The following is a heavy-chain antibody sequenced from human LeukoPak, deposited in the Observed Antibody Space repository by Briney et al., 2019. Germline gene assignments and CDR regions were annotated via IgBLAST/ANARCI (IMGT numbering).Heavy chain of an antibody. V-gene: IGHV3-23*01. D-gene: IGHD3-9*01. CDR3: AKWGDYDILTGYYDPDY. J-gene: IGHJ4*02. Sequence: GASLSLSCAASGFTFSNYAMSWVRQAPGKGLEWVSAVSGRDDSTYYADSVKGRFTISRDTSKNTLYLQMNSLRAEDTAVYYCAKWGDYDILTGYYDPDYWGQGTLVTVSS. CDR2: VSGRDDST. CDR1: GFTFSNYA.